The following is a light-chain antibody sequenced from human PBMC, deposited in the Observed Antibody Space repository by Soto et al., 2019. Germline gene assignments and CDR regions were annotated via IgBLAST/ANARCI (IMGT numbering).Light chain of an antibody. CDR2: GAS. CDR3: QQRSNWPSIT. CDR1: QSVSSTY. J-gene: IGKJ1*01. Sequence: EIVLTQSPGTLSLSPGERATLSCRASQSVSSTYFAWYQQKPGQAPSLVIYGASSRATGIPDRFSGSGSGTDFTLTINSLEPEDFAVYYCQQRSNWPSITFGQGTKVDIK. V-gene: IGKV3D-20*02.